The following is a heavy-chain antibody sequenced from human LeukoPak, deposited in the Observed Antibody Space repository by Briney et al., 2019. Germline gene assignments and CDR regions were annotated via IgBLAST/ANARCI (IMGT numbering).Heavy chain of an antibody. J-gene: IGHJ4*02. CDR3: ARAGSATYYSRADF. D-gene: IGHD1-26*01. CDR2: ILYDGSIK. CDR1: GFTFSSYA. V-gene: IGHV3-30*01. Sequence: GGSLRLSCAASGFTFSSYAMHWVRQAPGKGLDWGAVILYDGSIKYYADSVKGRLTISRDNSKNTLYLQMDSLRAEDTAVYYCARAGSATYYSRADFWGQGTLVTVSS.